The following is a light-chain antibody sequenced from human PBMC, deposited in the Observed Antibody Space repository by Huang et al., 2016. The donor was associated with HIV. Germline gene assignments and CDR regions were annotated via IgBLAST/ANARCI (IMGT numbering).Light chain of an antibody. J-gene: IGKJ2*01. CDR2: GAS. V-gene: IGKV3-15*01. CDR3: QHYTT. Sequence: ILMTQSPATLSVSPGERVTVSCRASQSLNTNLAWYYQKPGQAPRLLIYGASNSANDHPARFSGTGSGTEFTLTISSLQSEDFAVYYCQHYTTFGQGTRLEIK. CDR1: QSLNTN.